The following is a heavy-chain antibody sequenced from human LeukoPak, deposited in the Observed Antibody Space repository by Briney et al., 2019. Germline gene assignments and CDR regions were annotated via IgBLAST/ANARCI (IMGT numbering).Heavy chain of an antibody. V-gene: IGHV3-23*01. CDR2: ISGSGDTT. D-gene: IGHD3-22*01. CDR3: AKGPMIVVVITFFDP. CDR1: GFTFSSYA. Sequence: GGSLRLSCAASGFTFSSYAMSWVRQAQGKGLEWVSSISGSGDTTYYADSVKGRFTISRDNSKNTLYLQLNSLRAEDTAVYYCAKGPMIVVVITFFDPWGQGTLVTVSS. J-gene: IGHJ5*02.